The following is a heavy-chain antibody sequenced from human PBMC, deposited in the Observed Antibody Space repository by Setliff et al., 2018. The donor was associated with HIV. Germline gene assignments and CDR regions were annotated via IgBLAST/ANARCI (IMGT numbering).Heavy chain of an antibody. Sequence: PGGSLRLSCITSGSTFGDYVMSWFRQAPGKGLEWVGFIRSKAHGGTTEYAASVEVRFIISRDDSKSIAYLQMNSLKTEDTAVYYCTRSNWGSTPDFDYWGQGTMVTVSS. CDR3: TRSNWGSTPDFDY. J-gene: IGHJ4*02. V-gene: IGHV3-49*03. CDR1: GSTFGDYV. D-gene: IGHD7-27*01. CDR2: IRSKAHGGTT.